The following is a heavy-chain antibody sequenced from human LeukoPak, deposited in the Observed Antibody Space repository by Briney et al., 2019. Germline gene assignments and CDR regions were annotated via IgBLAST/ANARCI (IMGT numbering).Heavy chain of an antibody. CDR3: ARAGRDGYNDAFDI. D-gene: IGHD5-24*01. CDR2: ISSNGGST. CDR1: GFTFSSYA. V-gene: IGHV3-64*01. Sequence: PGGSLRLSCAASGFTFSSYAMHWVRQAPGKGLEYVSAISSNGGSTYYANSVKGRFTISRDNSKNTLYLQMGSLRAEDMAVYYCARAGRDGYNDAFDIWGQGAMVTVSS. J-gene: IGHJ3*02.